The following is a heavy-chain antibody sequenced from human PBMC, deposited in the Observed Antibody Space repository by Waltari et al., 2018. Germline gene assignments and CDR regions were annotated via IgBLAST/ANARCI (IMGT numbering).Heavy chain of an antibody. CDR3: VLYSSSFLGDC. D-gene: IGHD6-13*01. CDR2: INTDGTIT. CDR1: GFTFSSYW. V-gene: IGHV3-74*01. J-gene: IGHJ4*02. Sequence: EVQLVESGGGLVQPGGSLRLSCAASGFTFSSYWMHWVRQAPGKGLLSVSLINTDGTITSYADSVKGRFTISRDNAKNTLCLQMNSLRADDTAVYYCVLYSSSFLGDCWGQGTLVTVSS.